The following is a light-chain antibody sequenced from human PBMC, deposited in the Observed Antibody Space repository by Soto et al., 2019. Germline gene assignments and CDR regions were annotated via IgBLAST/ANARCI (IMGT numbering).Light chain of an antibody. CDR2: LNSDGSH. CDR1: SGHSSYA. CDR3: QTWGTGIQV. V-gene: IGLV4-69*01. Sequence: QPVLTQSPSASASLGASVKLTCTLSSGHSSYAIAWHQQQSEKGPRYLMKLNSDGSHSKGDGIPDRLSGSSSGAERYLTISSLQSEDEADYYCQTWGTGIQVFGGGTKLTVL. J-gene: IGLJ2*01.